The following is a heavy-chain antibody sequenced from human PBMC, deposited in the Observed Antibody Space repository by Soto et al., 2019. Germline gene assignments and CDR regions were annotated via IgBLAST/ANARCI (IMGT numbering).Heavy chain of an antibody. J-gene: IGHJ5*02. Sequence: QVQLVQSGAEVKKPGSSVKVSCKASGGTFSSYAISWVRQAPGQGLEWMGGIIPIFGTANYAQKFQGRVMITADESTSTAYMELSSLRSEDTAVYYCARDGIWSGSYLFDPWGQGTLVTVSS. CDR2: IIPIFGTA. V-gene: IGHV1-69*01. CDR3: ARDGIWSGSYLFDP. CDR1: GGTFSSYA. D-gene: IGHD3-3*01.